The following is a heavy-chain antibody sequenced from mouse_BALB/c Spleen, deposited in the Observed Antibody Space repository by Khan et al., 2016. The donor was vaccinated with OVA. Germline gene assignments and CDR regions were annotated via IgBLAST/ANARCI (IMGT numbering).Heavy chain of an antibody. V-gene: IGHV2-6-7*01. D-gene: IGHD2-4*01. CDR3: AREIYYDYAYYYAMDY. CDR1: GFSLTGYG. Sequence: QVQLKESGPGLVAPSQSLSITCTVSGFSLTGYGVNWVRRPPGKGLEWLGMIWGDGSTDYNSALKSRLSISKDNSKSQVFLKMNSLQTDDTARYYCAREIYYDYAYYYAMDYWGQGTSVTVSS. CDR2: IWGDGST. J-gene: IGHJ4*01.